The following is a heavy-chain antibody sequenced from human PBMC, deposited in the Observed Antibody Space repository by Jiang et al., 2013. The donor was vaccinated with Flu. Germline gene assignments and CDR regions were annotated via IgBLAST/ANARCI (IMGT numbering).Heavy chain of an antibody. J-gene: IGHJ4*02. CDR2: IIPILDIA. V-gene: IGHV1-69*04. Sequence: SGAEVKKPGSSVKVSCKASGGTFSNYAINWVRQAPGQGLEWMGRIIPILDIANLAQRFQGRVTITADKSTGTAYMELRSLRSEDTAVYYCAKVTREYLGIEPGSLDSWGQGTLVTVSS. CDR3: AKVTREYLGIEPGSLDS. D-gene: IGHD7-27*01. CDR1: GGTFSNYA.